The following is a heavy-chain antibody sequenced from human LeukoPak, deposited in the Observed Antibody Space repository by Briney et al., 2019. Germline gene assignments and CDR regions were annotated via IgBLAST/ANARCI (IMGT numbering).Heavy chain of an antibody. J-gene: IGHJ4*02. D-gene: IGHD2-15*01. V-gene: IGHV3-23*01. CDR1: GFPFGDHY. Sequence: SGGSLRLSCAASGFPFGDHYMDWVRQAPGKGLEWVSTISGSGVSTYYADSVKGRFTISRDNSKNTLYLQMNSLRAEDTAVYYCARKSLGIVYNWGQGTLATVSS. CDR2: ISGSGVST. CDR3: ARKSLGIVYN.